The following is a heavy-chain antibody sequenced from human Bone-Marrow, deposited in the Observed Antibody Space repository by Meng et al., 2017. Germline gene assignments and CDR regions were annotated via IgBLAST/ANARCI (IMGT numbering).Heavy chain of an antibody. J-gene: IGHJ5*02. V-gene: IGHV1-2*02. CDR3: ARVARVVAAAGTGGWFDP. Sequence: ASVKVSCKASGYTFTGYYMHWVRQAPGQGLEWMGWINPNSGGTNYAQKFQGRVTMTRDTSISTAYMELSRLRPDDTAVYYCARVARVVAAAGTGGWFDPWGQGTLVTVSS. D-gene: IGHD6-13*01. CDR1: GYTFTGYY. CDR2: INPNSGGT.